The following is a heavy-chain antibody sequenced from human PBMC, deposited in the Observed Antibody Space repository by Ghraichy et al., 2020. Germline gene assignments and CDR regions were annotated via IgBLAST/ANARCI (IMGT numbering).Heavy chain of an antibody. V-gene: IGHV3-23*01. J-gene: IGHJ3*02. CDR2: ISGSGGST. CDR3: AKVSYSGSYTGVAFDI. CDR1: GFTFSSYA. D-gene: IGHD1-26*01. Sequence: GGSLRLSCAASGFTFSSYAMSWVRQAPGKGLEWVSAISGSGGSTYYADSVKGRFTISRDNSKNTLYLQMNSLRAEDTAVYYCAKVSYSGSYTGVAFDIWGQGTMVTVSS.